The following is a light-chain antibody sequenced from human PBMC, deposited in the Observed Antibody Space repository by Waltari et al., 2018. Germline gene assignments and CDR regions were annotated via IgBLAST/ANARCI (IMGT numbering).Light chain of an antibody. V-gene: IGLV5-45*01. Sequence: QAVLTQPASLSASPGASASLTCTLRSGIDVGIYSMYWYQQKPGSPPQYLLRYKSDSNKQQGPGVHRRFPGSKDASANAGILLISWLQSEDEADLYCMIWHRSILVVGRGTKLTVL. J-gene: IGLJ3*02. CDR3: MIWHRSILV. CDR2: YKSDSNK. CDR1: SGIDVGIYS.